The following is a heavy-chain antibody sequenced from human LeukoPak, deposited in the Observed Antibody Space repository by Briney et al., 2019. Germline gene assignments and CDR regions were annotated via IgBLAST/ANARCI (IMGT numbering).Heavy chain of an antibody. Sequence: SVKVSCKASGGTFSSYAISWVRQAPGQGLEWMGGIIPIFGTANYAQKFQGRVTITANESTSTAYMELSSLRSEDTAVYYCAGRLRYSSGRYGNYYYMDVWGKGTTVTVSS. CDR1: GGTFSSYA. J-gene: IGHJ6*03. V-gene: IGHV1-69*13. CDR2: IIPIFGTA. D-gene: IGHD6-19*01. CDR3: AGRLRYSSGRYGNYYYMDV.